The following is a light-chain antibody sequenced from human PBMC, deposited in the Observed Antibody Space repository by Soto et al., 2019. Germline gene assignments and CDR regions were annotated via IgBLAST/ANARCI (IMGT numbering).Light chain of an antibody. Sequence: DIQMTQSPSTLSASIGDRVTITCRASQSISNWLAWYQQKPGKAPKLLIYDASSLESGVPSRFSGSGSGTDFTLTISSLQHDDIATYYCQQYHNYRTFGQGTKVAIK. V-gene: IGKV1-5*01. CDR1: QSISNW. J-gene: IGKJ1*01. CDR3: QQYHNYRT. CDR2: DAS.